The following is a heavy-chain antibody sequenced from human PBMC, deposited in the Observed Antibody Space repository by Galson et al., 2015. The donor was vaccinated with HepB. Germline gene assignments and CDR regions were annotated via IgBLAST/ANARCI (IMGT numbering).Heavy chain of an antibody. CDR2: ISSSSSYI. D-gene: IGHD2-2*01. V-gene: IGHV3-21*04. CDR1: GFTFSSYS. CDR3: ARGALFSVVVPAAAPNHDAFDI. Sequence: SLRLSCAASGFTFSSYSMNWVRQAPGKGLEWVSSISSSSSYIYYADSVKGRFTISRDNAKNSLYLQMNSLRAEDTAVYYCARGALFSVVVPAAAPNHDAFDIWGQGTMVTVSS. J-gene: IGHJ3*02.